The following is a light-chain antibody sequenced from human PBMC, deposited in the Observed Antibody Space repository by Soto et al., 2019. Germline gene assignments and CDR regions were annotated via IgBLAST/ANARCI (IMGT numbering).Light chain of an antibody. J-gene: IGKJ1*01. CDR3: QQFGTSPWT. Sequence: EIGLTLSPGTLSLYQGERATLSCRASQSVSSSYLAWYQQKPGQAPRLLIYGASSRATGIPDRFSGSGSGTDFTLTISRLEPEDFAVYYCQQFGTSPWTFGQGTKVDIK. CDR2: GAS. V-gene: IGKV3-20*01. CDR1: QSVSSSY.